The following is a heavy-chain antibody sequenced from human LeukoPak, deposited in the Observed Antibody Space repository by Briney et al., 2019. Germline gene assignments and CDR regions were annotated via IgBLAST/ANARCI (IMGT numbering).Heavy chain of an antibody. CDR2: ISGSGGST. V-gene: IGHV3-23*01. D-gene: IGHD3-22*01. CDR1: GFTFSSYA. J-gene: IGHJ4*02. Sequence: QPGGSLRLSCAASGFTFSSYAMSWVRQAPGKGLEWVSAISGSGGSTYYADSVKGRFTISRDNSKNTLYLPMNSLRAEDTAVYYCANLMGVSSGYYWEGDYWGQGTLVTVSS. CDR3: ANLMGVSSGYYWEGDY.